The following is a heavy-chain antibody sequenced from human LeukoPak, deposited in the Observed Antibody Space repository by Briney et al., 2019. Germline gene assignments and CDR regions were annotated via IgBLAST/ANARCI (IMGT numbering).Heavy chain of an antibody. CDR2: ISGSGGST. CDR1: GFTFSSYA. CDR3: AKCIWLRGKFDY. V-gene: IGHV3-23*01. J-gene: IGHJ4*02. D-gene: IGHD2-8*01. Sequence: GGSLRLSCAASGFTFSSYAMSWVRQAPGKGLEWVSAISGSGGSTYYADSVKGRFTISRDNSKNTLYLQINSLRAEDTAVYYCAKCIWLRGKFDYWGQGTLVTVSS.